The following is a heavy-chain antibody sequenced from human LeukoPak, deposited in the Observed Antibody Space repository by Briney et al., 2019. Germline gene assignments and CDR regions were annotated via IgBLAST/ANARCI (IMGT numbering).Heavy chain of an antibody. CDR1: GGSISSSSYY. CDR3: ATLTVTHDY. D-gene: IGHD4-17*01. V-gene: IGHV4-39*01. J-gene: IGHJ4*02. CDR2: IYYSGST. Sequence: SETLSLTCTVSGGSISSSSYYWGWIRQPPGKGLEWIGSIYYSGSTYYNPSLKSRVTISVDTSKNQFSLKLSSVTAADTAVYYCATLTVTHDYWGQGTLVTVSS.